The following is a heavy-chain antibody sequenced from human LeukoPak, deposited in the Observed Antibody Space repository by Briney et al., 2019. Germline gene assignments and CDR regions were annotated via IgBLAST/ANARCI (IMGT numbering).Heavy chain of an antibody. CDR1: GFIFKNHA. Sequence: QPGGSLRLSCAASGFIFKNHAMSWVRQAPGKGLEWVSATSGSGGTKFYADSVKGRFTISRDNSKNTLYLQMNSLRAEDTAVYYCARDTSSLYYFDYWGQGTLVTVSS. D-gene: IGHD2/OR15-2a*01. CDR3: ARDTSSLYYFDY. J-gene: IGHJ4*02. V-gene: IGHV3-23*01. CDR2: TSGSGGTK.